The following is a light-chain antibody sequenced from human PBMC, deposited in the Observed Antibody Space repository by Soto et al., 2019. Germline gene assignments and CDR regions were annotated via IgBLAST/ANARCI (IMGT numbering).Light chain of an antibody. CDR1: QTIRTD. CDR3: QQTFVSPLT. CDR2: AAS. J-gene: IGKJ4*01. V-gene: IGKV1-39*01. Sequence: DIQLTQSPSSLSASVGDRVTITCRASQTIRTDLNWYQHKPGKAPKLLIYAASTLQRGVPSRFSGRGSGTDFSLTINSLRLDDFATYYCQQTFVSPLTFGGGTNV.